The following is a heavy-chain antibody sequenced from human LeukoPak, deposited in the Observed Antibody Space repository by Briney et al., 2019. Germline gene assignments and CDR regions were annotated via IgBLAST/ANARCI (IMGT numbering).Heavy chain of an antibody. J-gene: IGHJ6*04. Sequence: PGGSLRLSCAASGFTFSSDAMSWVRQAPGKGLNWVSTISGSGSATYYADSVKGRFTISRDNSKNTLYLQMNSLRAEDTAVYYCAKDLYYGSGIYYYYYGMDVWGKGTTVTVSS. D-gene: IGHD3-10*01. CDR2: ISGSGSAT. V-gene: IGHV3-23*01. CDR3: AKDLYYGSGIYYYYYGMDV. CDR1: GFTFSSDA.